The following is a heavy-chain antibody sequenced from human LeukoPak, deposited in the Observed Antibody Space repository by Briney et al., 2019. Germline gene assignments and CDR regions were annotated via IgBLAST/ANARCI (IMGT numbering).Heavy chain of an antibody. D-gene: IGHD2-15*01. Sequence: GESLNISCKGSGYSFTSYWIGWVRPMPGKGLEWIGIIYPGDSDTRYSPSFQGQVTISADKSISTAYLQWSSLKASDTAMYYCARRYCSGGSCYAVFDYWGQGTLVTVSS. V-gene: IGHV5-51*01. CDR3: ARRYCSGGSCYAVFDY. CDR1: GYSFTSYW. CDR2: IYPGDSDT. J-gene: IGHJ4*02.